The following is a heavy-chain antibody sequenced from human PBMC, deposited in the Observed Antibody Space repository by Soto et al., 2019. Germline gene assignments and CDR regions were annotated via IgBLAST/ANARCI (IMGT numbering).Heavy chain of an antibody. D-gene: IGHD3-10*01. CDR1: GYTFTSYY. J-gene: IGHJ3*02. V-gene: IGHV1-46*01. Sequence: ASVKVSCTASGYTFTSYYMHWVRQAPGQGLEWMGIINPSDGSTSYAQKLQGRVTMTTDTSTSTAYMELRSLRSDDTAVYYCARPFNYYGSGAYPYDAFDIWGQGTMVTVSS. CDR2: INPSDGST. CDR3: ARPFNYYGSGAYPYDAFDI.